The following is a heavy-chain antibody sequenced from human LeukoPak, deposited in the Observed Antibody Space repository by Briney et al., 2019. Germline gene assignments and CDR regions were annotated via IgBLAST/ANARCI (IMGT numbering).Heavy chain of an antibody. Sequence: SETLSLTCAVYGGSFSGYYWSWIRQPPGKGLEWIGEIYHSGSTNYNPSLKSRVTISVDKSKNQFSLKLSSVTAADTAVYYCARTIDRSGGSRYSSFDAFDIWGQGTMVTVSS. CDR1: GGSFSGYY. CDR3: ARTIDRSGGSRYSSFDAFDI. V-gene: IGHV4-34*01. J-gene: IGHJ3*02. CDR2: IYHSGST. D-gene: IGHD2-15*01.